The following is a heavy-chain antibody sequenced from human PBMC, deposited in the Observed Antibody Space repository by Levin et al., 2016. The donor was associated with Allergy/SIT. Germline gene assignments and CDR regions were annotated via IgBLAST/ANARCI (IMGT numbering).Heavy chain of an antibody. J-gene: IGHJ6*02. V-gene: IGHV3-33*01. CDR3: AREQKVYYGSGSYYYYYYGMDV. CDR1: GFTFSSYG. Sequence: GGSLRLSCAASGFTFSSYGMHWVRQAPGKGLEWVAVIWYDGSNKYYADSVKGRFTISRDNSKNTLYLQMNSLRAEDTAVYYCAREQKVYYGSGSYYYYYYGMDVWGQGTTVTVSS. D-gene: IGHD3-10*01. CDR2: IWYDGSNK.